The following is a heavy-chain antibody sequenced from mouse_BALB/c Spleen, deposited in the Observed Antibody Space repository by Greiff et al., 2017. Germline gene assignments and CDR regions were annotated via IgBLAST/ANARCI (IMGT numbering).Heavy chain of an antibody. J-gene: IGHJ3*01. Sequence: VQLQQSGAELVKPGASVKLSCTASGFNIKDTYMHWVKQRPEQGLEWIGRIDPANGNTKYDPKFQGKATITADTSSNTAYLQLSSLTSEDTAVYYCAILDDYDWAWFAYWGQGTLVTVSA. CDR1: GFNIKDTY. CDR2: IDPANGNT. D-gene: IGHD2-4*01. CDR3: AILDDYDWAWFAY. V-gene: IGHV14-3*02.